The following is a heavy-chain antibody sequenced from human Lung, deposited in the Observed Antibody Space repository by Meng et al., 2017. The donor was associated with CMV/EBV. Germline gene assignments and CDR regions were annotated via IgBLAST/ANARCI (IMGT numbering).Heavy chain of an antibody. D-gene: IGHD3-22*01. CDR3: AREYRLKYDSSGFDF. J-gene: IGHJ4*02. Sequence: SCAASGFTFNTYWMHWVRQAPGKGLVWVSRITSDGSSTTYADSVKGRFTITSDNTKNTQYLQMNSLGAEDTAVYYCAREYRLKYDSSGFDFWGQGTLVTVSS. CDR1: GFTFNTYW. CDR2: ITSDGSST. V-gene: IGHV3-74*01.